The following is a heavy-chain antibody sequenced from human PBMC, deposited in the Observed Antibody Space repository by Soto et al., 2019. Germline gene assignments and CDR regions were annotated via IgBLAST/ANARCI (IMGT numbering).Heavy chain of an antibody. CDR2: IYHSGST. CDR3: AADYGDYVNWYFDL. Sequence: PSETLSLTCAVSGYSISSGYYWGWIRQPPGKGLEWIGSIYHSGSTYYNPSLKSRVTISVDTSKNQFSLKLSSVTAADTAVHYCAADYGDYVNWYFDLWGRGTLVTVSS. CDR1: GYSISSGYY. D-gene: IGHD4-17*01. J-gene: IGHJ2*01. V-gene: IGHV4-38-2*01.